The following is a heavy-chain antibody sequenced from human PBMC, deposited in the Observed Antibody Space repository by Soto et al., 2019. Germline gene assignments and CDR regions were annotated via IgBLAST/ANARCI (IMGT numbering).Heavy chain of an antibody. CDR3: ASSSSGSPKNWFDP. D-gene: IGHD3-10*01. V-gene: IGHV4-39*01. CDR2: IYYSGST. Sequence: PSETLSLTCTVSGGSISSSRYYWGWIRQPPGKGLEWIGSIYYSGSTYYNPSLKSRVTISVDTSKNQFSLKLSSVTAADTAVYYCASSSSGSPKNWFDPWGQGTLVTVS. J-gene: IGHJ5*02. CDR1: GGSISSSRYY.